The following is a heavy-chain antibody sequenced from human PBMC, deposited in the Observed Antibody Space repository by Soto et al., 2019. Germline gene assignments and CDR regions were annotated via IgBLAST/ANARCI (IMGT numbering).Heavy chain of an antibody. Sequence: SETLSVTYSVAGGYLSSYYWIWIRQPPGKGLEWIGYIYYSGSTNYNPSLKSRVTISVDTSKNQFSLKLSSVTAADTDVYYCARRYGSWFDYWGQGTLVTVS. V-gene: IGHV4-59*08. CDR2: IYYSGST. CDR1: GGYLSSYY. CDR3: ARRYGSWFDY. J-gene: IGHJ4*02. D-gene: IGHD5-18*01.